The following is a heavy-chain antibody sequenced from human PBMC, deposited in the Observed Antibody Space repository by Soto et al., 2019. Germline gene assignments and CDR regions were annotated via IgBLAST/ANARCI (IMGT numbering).Heavy chain of an antibody. CDR1: GFTFSSYA. D-gene: IGHD6-13*01. J-gene: IGHJ4*02. V-gene: IGHV3-23*01. Sequence: SLRLSCAASGFTFSSYAMSWVRQAPGKGLEWVSAISGSGGSTYYADSVKGRFTISRDNSKNTLYLQMNSLRAEDTAVYYCAKDRGSSSWYLDYWGQGTLVTVSS. CDR2: ISGSGGST. CDR3: AKDRGSSSWYLDY.